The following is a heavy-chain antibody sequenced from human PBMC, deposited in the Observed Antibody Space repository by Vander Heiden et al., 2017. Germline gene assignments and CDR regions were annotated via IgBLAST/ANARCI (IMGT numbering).Heavy chain of an antibody. D-gene: IGHD3-3*01. V-gene: IGHV1-46*01. J-gene: IGHJ6*02. Sequence: QVQLVQSGAEVKKPGASVKVSCKASGYTFTSYYMHWVRKAPGQGLEWMGIINPSGGSTSYAQKFQGRVTMTRDTSTSTVYMELSSLRSEDTAVYYCARTTDFWSGYFAVTEGMDVWGQGTTVTVSS. CDR2: INPSGGST. CDR1: GYTFTSYY. CDR3: ARTTDFWSGYFAVTEGMDV.